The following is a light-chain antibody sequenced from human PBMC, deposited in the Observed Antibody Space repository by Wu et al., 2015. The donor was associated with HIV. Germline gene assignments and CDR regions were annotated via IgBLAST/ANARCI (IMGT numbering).Light chain of an antibody. CDR2: DTS. V-gene: IGKV3-11*01. CDR3: QQYNTYRT. CDR1: ESVDPY. Sequence: EIVLTQSPATLSLSPGERGTLSCRASESVDPYLSWYQQKPGQAPRLLIYDTSNRATGIPARFSGSGSGTDFTLTISSLEPEDFATYYCQQYNTYRTFGQGTKLEIK. J-gene: IGKJ2*02.